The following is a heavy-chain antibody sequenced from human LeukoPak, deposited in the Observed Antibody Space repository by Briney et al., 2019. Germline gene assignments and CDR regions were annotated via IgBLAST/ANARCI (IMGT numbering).Heavy chain of an antibody. J-gene: IGHJ4*02. CDR1: GGSISSYY. CDR2: IYTSGRI. V-gene: IGHV4-4*07. Sequence: SETLSLTCTVSGGSISSYYWSWIRQPAGKGLEWLGLIYTSGRINYNSSLKSRLTISVDTSKNQFSLELRSVTAADTAVYYCARDLGGGSPGWGQGTLVTASS. D-gene: IGHD2-15*01. CDR3: ARDLGGGSPG.